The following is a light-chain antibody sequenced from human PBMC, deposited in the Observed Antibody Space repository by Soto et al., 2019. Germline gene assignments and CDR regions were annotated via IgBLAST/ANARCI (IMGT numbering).Light chain of an antibody. Sequence: EVVMTQSPATLSVSPGERVTLSCTASQSLSGNLAWYQQKPGQAPRLLIHGASTRATDIPARFSGSGSGTEFTLTITSLQSEDFAVYYCQQYHNWPPGLTVGGGTKVDIK. CDR2: GAS. CDR3: QQYHNWPPGLT. V-gene: IGKV3-15*01. CDR1: QSLSGN. J-gene: IGKJ4*01.